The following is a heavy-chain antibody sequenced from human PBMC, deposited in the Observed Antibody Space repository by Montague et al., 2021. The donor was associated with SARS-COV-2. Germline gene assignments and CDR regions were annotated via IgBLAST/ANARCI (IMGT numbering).Heavy chain of an antibody. J-gene: IGHJ4*02. CDR2: ISSSSSYI. V-gene: IGHV3-21*01. CDR3: ARGPHYYDSSGYVDY. CDR1: GFTFSSYS. D-gene: IGHD3-22*01. Sequence: SLRLSCAASGFTFSSYSMNWVRQAPGKGLEWVSSISSSSSYIYYADPVKGRFTISRDNAKNSLYLQMNSLRAEDTAVYYCARGPHYYDSSGYVDYWGQGALVTVSS.